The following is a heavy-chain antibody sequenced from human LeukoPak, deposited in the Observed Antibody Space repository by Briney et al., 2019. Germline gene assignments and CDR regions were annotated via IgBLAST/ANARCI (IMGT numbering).Heavy chain of an antibody. CDR3: ARVPRGRYCSSTSCPSGHYYYYGMDV. D-gene: IGHD2-2*01. J-gene: IGHJ6*02. V-gene: IGHV1-69*04. CDR1: GGTFSSYA. CDR2: IIPILGIA. Sequence: ASVKVSCKASGGTFSSYAISWARQAPGQGLEWMGRIIPILGIANYAQKFQGRVTITADKSTSTAYMELSSLRSEDTAVYYCARVPRGRYCSSTSCPSGHYYYYGMDVWGQGTTVTVSS.